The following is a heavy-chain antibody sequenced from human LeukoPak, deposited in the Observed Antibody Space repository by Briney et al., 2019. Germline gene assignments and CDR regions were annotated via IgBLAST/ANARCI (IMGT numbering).Heavy chain of an antibody. J-gene: IGHJ3*02. V-gene: IGHV3-48*03. Sequence: GGSLRLSCAASGFTFSSYEMNWVRQAPGKGLEWVSYISSSGSTIYYADSVKGRFTISRDNAKNSLYLQMNSLRAEDTAVYYCARDPLDYYDSSGYQPTGDAFDIWCQGTMVTVSS. CDR3: ARDPLDYYDSSGYQPTGDAFDI. D-gene: IGHD3-22*01. CDR2: ISSSGSTI. CDR1: GFTFSSYE.